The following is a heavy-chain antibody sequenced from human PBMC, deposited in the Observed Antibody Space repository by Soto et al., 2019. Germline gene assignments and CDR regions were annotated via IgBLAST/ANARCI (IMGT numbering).Heavy chain of an antibody. Sequence: ASVKVSCKASGFTFTSSAVQWVRQARGQRLEWIGWIVVGSGDTNSAQKFQERVTITRDMSTSTAYIELSSLRSEDTAVYSCAATIIAAVVTGYYYGMDVWGQGTTVTVSS. CDR1: GFTFTSSA. CDR3: AATIIAAVVTGYYYGMDV. V-gene: IGHV1-58*01. J-gene: IGHJ6*02. D-gene: IGHD6-13*01. CDR2: IVVGSGDT.